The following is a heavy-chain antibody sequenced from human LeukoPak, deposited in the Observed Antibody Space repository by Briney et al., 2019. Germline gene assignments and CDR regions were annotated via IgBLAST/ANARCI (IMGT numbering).Heavy chain of an antibody. CDR1: GGSPSSSSYY. J-gene: IGHJ4*02. CDR3: ARDLGTGGYYPFDN. V-gene: IGHV4-39*07. Sequence: SETLSLTCTVSGGSPSSSSYYWGWIRQPPGKGLEWIVSIYYSGSTYYNPSLKSRVTISVDTSKNQFSLKLSSVTAADTAIYYCARDLGTGGYYPFDNWGQGTPVTVFS. CDR2: IYYSGST. D-gene: IGHD1-26*01.